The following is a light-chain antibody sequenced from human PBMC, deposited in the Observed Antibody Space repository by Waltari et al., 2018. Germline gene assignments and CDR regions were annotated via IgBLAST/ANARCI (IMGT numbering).Light chain of an antibody. V-gene: IGLV2-11*01. CDR3: CSFTGTWV. CDR2: DVT. Sequence: QSALTQPRSVSGSPGQSVTISCTATGSDVADSNFVSWYQQHPGEAPKLVFYDVTERPSGVLSRFSGSRSGNSASLTVSGLQTEDEAVYYCCSFTGTWVFGGGTKLTVL. J-gene: IGLJ3*02. CDR1: GSDVADSNF.